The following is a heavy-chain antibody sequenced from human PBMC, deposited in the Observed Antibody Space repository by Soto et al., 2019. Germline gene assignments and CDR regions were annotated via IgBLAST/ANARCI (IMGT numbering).Heavy chain of an antibody. Sequence: EVQLVESGGGLVQPGGSLRLSCAASGFTRSDHYMDWVRQAPGKGLEWVGRTRNKANGYTTEYAASVKGRFTISRDDSKNSLYLQMNSLITEDTAVYYCAREPQLTSVTVFDYWGQGTPVTVSS. CDR3: AREPQLTSVTVFDY. J-gene: IGHJ4*02. V-gene: IGHV3-72*01. CDR2: TRNKANGYTT. CDR1: GFTRSDHY. D-gene: IGHD4-17*01.